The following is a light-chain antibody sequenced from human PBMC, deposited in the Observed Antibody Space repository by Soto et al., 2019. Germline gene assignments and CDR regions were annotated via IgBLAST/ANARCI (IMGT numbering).Light chain of an antibody. CDR2: DAS. V-gene: IGKV3-11*01. CDR3: QQRSNWPPWT. J-gene: IGKJ1*01. CDR1: QSFRGL. Sequence: EIVLTHPPATLSLSPGERATVSCRASQSFRGLLAWYQQKPGQAPRLLIYDASNRATGIPARFSGSGSGTDFTLTISSLEPEDFAVYYCQQRSNWPPWTFGQGTKVDIK.